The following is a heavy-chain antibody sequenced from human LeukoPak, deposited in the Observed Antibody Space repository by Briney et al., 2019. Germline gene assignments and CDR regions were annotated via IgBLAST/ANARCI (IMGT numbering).Heavy chain of an antibody. D-gene: IGHD6-13*01. CDR1: GGSVSSGTYY. J-gene: IGHJ5*02. Sequence: PSETLSLTCTVSGGSVSSGTYYWSWIRQPAGKGLEWIGRIYTSGSTNYNPSLKSRVTMSVDTSKNQFSLKLSSVTAADTAVYYCARLLGQQRDWFDPWGQGTLVTVSS. V-gene: IGHV4-61*02. CDR3: ARLLGQQRDWFDP. CDR2: IYTSGST.